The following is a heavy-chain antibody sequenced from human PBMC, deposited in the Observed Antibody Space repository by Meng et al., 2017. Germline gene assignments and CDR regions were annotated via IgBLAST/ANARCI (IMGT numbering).Heavy chain of an antibody. CDR3: ARRGAYSSSWYSGKKDAFDI. V-gene: IGHV3-23*01. J-gene: IGHJ3*02. D-gene: IGHD6-13*01. CDR1: GFTFSSYV. CDR2: IGGNSGGT. Sequence: GESLKISCAASGFTFSSYVMSWVRLAPGRGLEWVSGIGGNSGGTYYADSVKGRFTISRDNSKNTLYLQMDSLRAEDTAVYYCARRGAYSSSWYSGKKDAFDIWGQGKMV.